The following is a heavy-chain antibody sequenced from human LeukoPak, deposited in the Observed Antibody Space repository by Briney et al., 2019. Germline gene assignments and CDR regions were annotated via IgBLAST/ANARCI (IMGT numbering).Heavy chain of an antibody. D-gene: IGHD5-12*01. CDR3: ARDSIVAAKDYNYYELDV. V-gene: IGHV1-69*04. Sequence: VKVSCTGSGGTFSSYTISWVRQAPGQGLEWKGRILPICGITKYAQKFQVRVTITAPNPTSTANMHLSSLRSEDKPVYHCARDSIVAAKDYNYYELDVWGQGATVTVSS. CDR1: GGTFSSYT. CDR2: ILPICGIT. J-gene: IGHJ6*01.